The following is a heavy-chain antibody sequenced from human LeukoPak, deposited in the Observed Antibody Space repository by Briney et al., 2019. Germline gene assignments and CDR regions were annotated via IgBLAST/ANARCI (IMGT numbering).Heavy chain of an antibody. Sequence: SETLSLTCTVSGGSISSGDYYWSWIRQPPGKGLEWIGYIYYSGSTNYNPSLKSRVTISVDTSKNQFSLKLSSVTAADTAVYYCARHSTYYYDSSGFYYWGQGTLVTVSS. J-gene: IGHJ4*02. CDR2: IYYSGST. D-gene: IGHD3-22*01. CDR3: ARHSTYYYDSSGFYY. CDR1: GGSISSGDYY. V-gene: IGHV4-61*08.